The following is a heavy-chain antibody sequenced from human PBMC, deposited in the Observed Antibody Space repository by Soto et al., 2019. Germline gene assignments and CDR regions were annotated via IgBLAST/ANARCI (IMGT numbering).Heavy chain of an antibody. Sequence: EVQLVESGGGLVQPGGSLRLSCEASGFTLSGYWMHWVRQVPGKGLVWVSRISPDGSDTTHADSVKGRFTVSRDNATNTLYLQMNSLRPEDTAVYYCVRPRYDGSGTPFDYWGQGTLVTVSS. J-gene: IGHJ4*02. D-gene: IGHD3-22*01. CDR3: VRPRYDGSGTPFDY. V-gene: IGHV3-74*01. CDR2: ISPDGSDT. CDR1: GFTLSGYW.